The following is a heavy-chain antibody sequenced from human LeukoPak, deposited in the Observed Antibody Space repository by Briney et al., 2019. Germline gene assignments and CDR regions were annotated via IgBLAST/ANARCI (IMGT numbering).Heavy chain of an antibody. CDR1: GFTFSSCG. D-gene: IGHD5-18*01. J-gene: IGHJ5*02. V-gene: IGHV3-30*03. CDR3: ARGYSYGEDVNWFDP. Sequence: QSGRSLRLSCAASGFTFSSCGMHWVRQAPGKGLEWVAVISYDGSNKYYADSVKGRFTISRDNPKNTLYLQMNSLRAEDTAVYYCARGYSYGEDVNWFDPWGQGTLVTVSS. CDR2: ISYDGSNK.